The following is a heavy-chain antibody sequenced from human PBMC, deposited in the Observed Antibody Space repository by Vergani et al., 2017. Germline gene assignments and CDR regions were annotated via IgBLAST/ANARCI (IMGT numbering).Heavy chain of an antibody. CDR3: ARELSYYYGSGSDDYNPYYYEGMDV. D-gene: IGHD3-10*01. Sequence: QVQLQESGPGLVKPSETLSLTCTVSGYSISSGYYWGWIRQPPGKGLEWIGSIYRTGRTHFNPSLKSRVTILVDRSKSQLSLKLTSVTAGDTAVYFCARELSYYYGSGSDDYNPYYYEGMDVWGPGTTVTVSS. CDR2: IYRTGRT. CDR1: GYSISSGYY. J-gene: IGHJ6*02. V-gene: IGHV4-38-2*02.